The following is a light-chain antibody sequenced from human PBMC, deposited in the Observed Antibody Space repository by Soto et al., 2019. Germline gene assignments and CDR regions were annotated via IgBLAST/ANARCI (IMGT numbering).Light chain of an antibody. V-gene: IGKV1-39*01. CDR2: AAS. CDR1: QSISSY. J-gene: IGKJ4*01. Sequence: DIQMTQSPSSLSASVGDRVTITCRASQSISSYLNWYQQKPGKAPKLLIYAASSLQSGVPSRFSGSGSGTDFTLPISSLQPEDFATYYCQQSYSTPLTFGGGNKVDI. CDR3: QQSYSTPLT.